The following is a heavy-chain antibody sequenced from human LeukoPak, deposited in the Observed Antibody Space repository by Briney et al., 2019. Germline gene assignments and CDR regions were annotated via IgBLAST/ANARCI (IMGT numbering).Heavy chain of an antibody. CDR3: ARATLEYCSGGSCLLRAFDI. Sequence: SETLSLACTVSGGSISSYYWSWIRQPPGKGLEWIGYIYYSGSTNYNPSLKSRVTISVDTSKNQFSPKLSSVTAADTAVYYCARATLEYCSGGSCLLRAFDIWGQGTMVTVSS. CDR1: GGSISSYY. CDR2: IYYSGST. D-gene: IGHD2-15*01. V-gene: IGHV4-59*01. J-gene: IGHJ3*02.